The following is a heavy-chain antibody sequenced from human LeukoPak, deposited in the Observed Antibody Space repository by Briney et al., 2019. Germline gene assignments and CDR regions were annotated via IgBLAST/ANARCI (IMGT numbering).Heavy chain of an antibody. CDR3: ARGWVGATRYFDY. D-gene: IGHD1-26*01. V-gene: IGHV5-51*01. J-gene: IGHJ4*02. CDR2: IYPGDSDT. CDR1: GYNFITYW. Sequence: GESLKISCQGSGYNFITYWIGWVRQMPGKGLEWMGIIYPGDSDTRYSPSFQGQVTISADKSISTAYLQWSSLKASDTAMYYCARGWVGATRYFDYWGQGTLVTVSS.